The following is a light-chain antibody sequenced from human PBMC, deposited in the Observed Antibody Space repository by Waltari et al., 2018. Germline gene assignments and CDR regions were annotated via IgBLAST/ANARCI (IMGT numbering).Light chain of an antibody. CDR2: AAS. J-gene: IGKJ4*01. CDR3: QQSHSAPLA. V-gene: IGKV1-39*01. Sequence: DIQMTQSPSSLSASVGDRVTITCRASRAITNYVNWYQQRPGLAPKLRIYAASTFQGGVPTRFRGRGSGTDFTLTISSLQIEDFATYYCQQSHSAPLAFGGGTRLEI. CDR1: RAITNY.